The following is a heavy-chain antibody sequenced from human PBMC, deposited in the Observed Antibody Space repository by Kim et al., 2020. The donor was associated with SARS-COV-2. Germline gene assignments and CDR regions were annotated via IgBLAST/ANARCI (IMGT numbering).Heavy chain of an antibody. CDR1: GYTLTELS. Sequence: ASVKVSCKVSGYTLTELSMHWVRQAPGKGLEWMGGFDPEDGETIYAQKFQGRVTMTEDTSTDTAYMELSSLRSEDTAVYYCATIAAAAQHAPPDLRWPNAFDIWGQGTMVTVSS. V-gene: IGHV1-24*01. CDR3: ATIAAAAQHAPPDLRWPNAFDI. CDR2: FDPEDGET. J-gene: IGHJ3*02. D-gene: IGHD6-13*01.